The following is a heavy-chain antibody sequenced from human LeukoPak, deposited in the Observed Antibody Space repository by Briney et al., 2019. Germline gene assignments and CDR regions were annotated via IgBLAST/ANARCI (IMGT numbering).Heavy chain of an antibody. CDR3: ARHTSVRYFDWLPTFPFDY. Sequence: SETLSLTCAVYGGSFSGYYWSWIRQPPGKGLEWIGEINHSGSTNYNPSLKSRVTISVDTSKNQFSLKLSFVTAADTAVYYCARHTSVRYFDWLPTFPFDYWGQGTLVTVSS. V-gene: IGHV4-34*01. D-gene: IGHD3-9*01. CDR1: GGSFSGYY. CDR2: INHSGST. J-gene: IGHJ4*02.